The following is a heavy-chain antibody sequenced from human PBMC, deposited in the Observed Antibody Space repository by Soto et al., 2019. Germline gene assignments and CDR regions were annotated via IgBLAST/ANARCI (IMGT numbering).Heavy chain of an antibody. CDR3: PKGLRFMEH. CDR1: GCTLRSYD. J-gene: IGHJ1*01. V-gene: IGHV3-30-3*02. CDR2: ISNDGMNT. Sequence: PGCSLALSFIAAGCTLRSYDLHWVRQAPGKGLEWVALISNDGMNTFYADSVKGRMTVSRDKAEKTMYLQMNSLTAEYTAVYYCPKGLRFMEHWGQGTVVTV. D-gene: IGHD1-1*01.